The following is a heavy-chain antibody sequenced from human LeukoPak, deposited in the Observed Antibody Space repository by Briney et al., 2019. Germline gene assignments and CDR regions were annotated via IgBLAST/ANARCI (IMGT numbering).Heavy chain of an antibody. V-gene: IGHV1-2*02. Sequence: ASVKVSCKASGYTFTGYYIQWVRQAPGPGLEWMGWINPNSGGTNYAQKFQGRVTMTRDTSISTAYMELSRLRSDDTAVYYCARDGFLENYNWFDPWGQGTLVTVSS. CDR3: ARDGFLENYNWFDP. J-gene: IGHJ5*02. CDR2: INPNSGGT. CDR1: GYTFTGYY. D-gene: IGHD3-3*01.